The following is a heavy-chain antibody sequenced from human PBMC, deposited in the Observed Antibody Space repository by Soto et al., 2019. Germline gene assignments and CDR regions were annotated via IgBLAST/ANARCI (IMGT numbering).Heavy chain of an antibody. CDR1: GFSFNNYA. J-gene: IGHJ4*02. CDR3: AKDVGGHYCTPTSCLYFFHS. Sequence: GGSLRLSCAASGFSFNNYAMNWVRQDTGQGLEWVSTISDSGSTYYADSVKGRFTISRDNSKNTLYLQMKSLRAEDTAVYFCAKDVGGHYCTPTSCLYFFHSWGRGTLVTVSS. CDR2: ISDSGST. V-gene: IGHV3-23*01. D-gene: IGHD2-2*01.